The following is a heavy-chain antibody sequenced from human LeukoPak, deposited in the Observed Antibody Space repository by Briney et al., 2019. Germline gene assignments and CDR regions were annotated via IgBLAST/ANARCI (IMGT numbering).Heavy chain of an antibody. CDR3: ATRGTTATKYFES. Sequence: GGSLRLSCAASGFTFSNYVMSWVRQAPGKGLEWVSTIVPGDTTTYYAASVKGRFSISRDNSKNALHLQMNGLRAEDTAGYYCATRGTTATKYFESWGQGTLVTVSS. CDR1: GFTFSNYV. V-gene: IGHV3-23*01. J-gene: IGHJ4*02. D-gene: IGHD1-1*01. CDR2: IVPGDTTT.